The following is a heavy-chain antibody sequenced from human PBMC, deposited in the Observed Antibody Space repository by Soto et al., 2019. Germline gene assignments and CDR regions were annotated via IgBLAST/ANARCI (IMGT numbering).Heavy chain of an antibody. V-gene: IGHV3-66*01. CDR1: GFTVSSNY. D-gene: IGHD3-16*01. J-gene: IGHJ6*02. CDR3: ARGGSASGGYYYYVMDV. CDR2: IYSGGTT. Sequence: EVQLVESGGGLVQPGGSLRLSCTASGFTVSSNYMSWVRQAPGKGLEWVSVIYSGGTTYYADSVKGRFTISRDNSXNRXYLQMNSRRAEDTAVYYCARGGSASGGYYYYVMDVWGQGTTVTVSS.